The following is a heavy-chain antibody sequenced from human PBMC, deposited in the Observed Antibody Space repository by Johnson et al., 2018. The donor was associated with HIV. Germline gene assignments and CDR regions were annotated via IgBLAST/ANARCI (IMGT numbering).Heavy chain of an antibody. Sequence: GFTVSSNYMSWVRQAPEKGLEWVANTKQDGSEKYYVDSVKGRFTISRDKSMNTLYLQMNSLRAEDTAVYYCARDRYSSGWFLDAFDIWGQGTRVTVSS. J-gene: IGHJ3*02. CDR3: ARDRYSSGWFLDAFDI. V-gene: IGHV3-7*03. CDR2: TKQDGSEK. D-gene: IGHD6-19*01. CDR1: GFTVSSNY.